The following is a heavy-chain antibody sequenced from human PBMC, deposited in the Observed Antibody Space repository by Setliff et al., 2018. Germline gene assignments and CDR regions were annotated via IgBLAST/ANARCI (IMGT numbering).Heavy chain of an antibody. V-gene: IGHV1-2*02. Sequence: ASVKVSCKASGFTLSDYFIHWVRQAPGQGLEWMGWINPNSGGTNYAQRFQGRVTMTRDTSISTAYMELNRLTSDDAAMYYCARAGGTYCSNGVCHNWFDPWGQGTQVTVSS. CDR1: GFTLSDYF. D-gene: IGHD2-8*01. CDR3: ARAGGTYCSNGVCHNWFDP. CDR2: INPNSGGT. J-gene: IGHJ5*02.